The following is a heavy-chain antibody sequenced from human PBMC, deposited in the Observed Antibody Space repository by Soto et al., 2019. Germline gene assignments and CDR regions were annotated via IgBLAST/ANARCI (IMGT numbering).Heavy chain of an antibody. CDR3: AREWELPGRRDYYHYGMDV. Sequence: EVQLVESGGGLVQPGGSLRVSCAASGFSFRSYWMHWVRQAPGKGLVWVSRINSDGSSIAYADSVKGRFTISRDHAKNTLYLQMNNLRAEDTAVYYCAREWELPGRRDYYHYGMDVWGQGTSVTVSS. D-gene: IGHD1-26*01. CDR1: GFSFRSYW. CDR2: INSDGSSI. V-gene: IGHV3-74*01. J-gene: IGHJ6*02.